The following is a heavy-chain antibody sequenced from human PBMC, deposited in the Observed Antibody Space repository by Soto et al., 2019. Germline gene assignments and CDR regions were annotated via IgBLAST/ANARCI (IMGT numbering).Heavy chain of an antibody. CDR2: ISAYNGNT. CDR3: ARGRGYSGYENWFDP. CDR1: GYTFPSYG. J-gene: IGHJ5*02. V-gene: IGHV1-18*01. D-gene: IGHD5-12*01. Sequence: ASVKVSCKASGYTFPSYGISWVRQAPGQGLEWMGWISAYNGNTNYAQKLQGRVTMTTDTSTSTAYMELRSLRSDDTAVYYCARGRGYSGYENWFDPWGQGTLVTVSS.